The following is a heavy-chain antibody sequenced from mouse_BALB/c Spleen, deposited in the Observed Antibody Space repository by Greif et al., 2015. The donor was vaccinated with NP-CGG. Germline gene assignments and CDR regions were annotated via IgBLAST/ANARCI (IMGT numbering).Heavy chain of an antibody. CDR1: GFTFTDYY. Sequence: EVKLVESGGGLVQPGGSLRLSCATSGFTFTDYYMSWVRQPPGKALEWLGFIRNKANGYTTEYSASVKGRFTISRGNSQSILYLQMNTLRAEDSATYYCARDGNFDYWGQGTTLTVSS. J-gene: IGHJ2*01. CDR2: IRNKANGYTT. V-gene: IGHV7-3*02. CDR3: ARDGNFDY.